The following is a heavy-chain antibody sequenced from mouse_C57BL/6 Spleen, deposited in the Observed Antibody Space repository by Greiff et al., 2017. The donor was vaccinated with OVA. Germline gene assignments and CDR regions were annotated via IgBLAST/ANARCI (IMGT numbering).Heavy chain of an antibody. CDR1: GFNIKDYY. Sequence: EVQLQESGAELVRPGASVKLSCTASGFNIKDYYMHWVKQRPEQGLEWIGRIDPEDGDTEYAPKFQGKATMTADTSSNTAYLQLSSLTSEDTAVYYCTLYDYDSYYFDYWGQGTTLTVSS. J-gene: IGHJ2*01. CDR2: IDPEDGDT. D-gene: IGHD2-4*01. V-gene: IGHV14-1*01. CDR3: TLYDYDSYYFDY.